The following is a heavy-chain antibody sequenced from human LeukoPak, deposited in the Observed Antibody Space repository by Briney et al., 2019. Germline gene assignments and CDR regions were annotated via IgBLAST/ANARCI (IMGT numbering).Heavy chain of an antibody. CDR3: ARALCSTSCYHPAQYYMDV. J-gene: IGHJ6*03. V-gene: IGHV4-59*01. D-gene: IGHD2-2*01. Sequence: SETLSLTCTVSGGSISSYYWSWIRQPPGKGLEWIGYIYYSGSTNYNPSLKSRVTISVDTSKNQFSLKLSSVTAADTAVYYCARALCSTSCYHPAQYYMDVWGKGTTVTVSS. CDR2: IYYSGST. CDR1: GGSISSYY.